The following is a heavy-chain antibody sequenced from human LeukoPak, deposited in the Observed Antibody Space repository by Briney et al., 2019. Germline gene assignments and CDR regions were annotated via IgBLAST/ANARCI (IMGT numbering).Heavy chain of an antibody. D-gene: IGHD3-3*01. CDR3: ARDHRGIFGVVPDAFDI. Sequence: ASVKVSCKASGGTFSSYAISWVRQAPGQGLEWMGGIIPIFGTANYAQKFQGRVTITTDESMSTAYMELSSLRSEDTAVYYCARDHRGIFGVVPDAFDIWGQGTMVTVSS. CDR1: GGTFSSYA. J-gene: IGHJ3*02. V-gene: IGHV1-69*05. CDR2: IIPIFGTA.